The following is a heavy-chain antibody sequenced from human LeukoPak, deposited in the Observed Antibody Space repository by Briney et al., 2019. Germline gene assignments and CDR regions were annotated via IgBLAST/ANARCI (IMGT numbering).Heavy chain of an antibody. Sequence: GGSVRLLCAASRFNFTNYDMQWVPHSPGKGLEWVAVVSFDGSDEYYADSVRGRFTVSRDNSKNTLYLQMNSLRAEDTAGYYFAKGPRVITGGPLDPWGQGTLVTVSS. CDR2: VSFDGSDE. CDR1: RFNFTNYD. J-gene: IGHJ5*02. CDR3: AKGPRVITGGPLDP. D-gene: IGHD3-10*01. V-gene: IGHV3-30*18.